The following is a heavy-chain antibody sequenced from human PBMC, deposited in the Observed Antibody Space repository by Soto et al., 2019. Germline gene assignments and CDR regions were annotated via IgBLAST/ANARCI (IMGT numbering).Heavy chain of an antibody. J-gene: IGHJ6*02. Sequence: GASVKVSCKASGYTFTDYYMHWVRQAPGQGLEWMGWINPNSGGTNYAQKFQGWVTMTRDTSISTAYMELSRLRSDDTAVYYCARATVSPNFNYYFYGMDVWGQGTTVTVSS. CDR1: GYTFTDYY. CDR3: ARATVSPNFNYYFYGMDV. V-gene: IGHV1-2*04. CDR2: INPNSGGT. D-gene: IGHD3-3*01.